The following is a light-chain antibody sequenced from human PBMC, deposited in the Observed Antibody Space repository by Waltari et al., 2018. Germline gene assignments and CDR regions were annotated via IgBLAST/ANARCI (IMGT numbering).Light chain of an antibody. V-gene: IGLV3-1*01. CDR3: QAWDSSTAE. CDR1: TLGDKY. J-gene: IGLJ2*01. CDR2: QDS. Sequence: SYELTQPPSVSVSPGQTASITCSGDTLGDKYACWYQQKPGQSLVLVISQDSKRPSGIPERFSGSNSGNTATLTISGTQAMDEADYYCQAWDSSTAEFGGGTKLTVL.